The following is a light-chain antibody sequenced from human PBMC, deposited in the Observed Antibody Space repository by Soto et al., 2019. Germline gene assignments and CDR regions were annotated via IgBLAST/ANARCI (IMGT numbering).Light chain of an antibody. CDR1: SSDVGSYNL. Sequence: QSVLTQPASVSGSPGQSITISCTGTSSDVGSYNLVSWYQQHPGKAPKLMIYEVSKRPSGVSNRFSGSKSGNTACLTISGLQAEDEADYYCCSYAGSSTLGVFGGGTKLTVL. J-gene: IGLJ3*02. V-gene: IGLV2-23*02. CDR2: EVS. CDR3: CSYAGSSTLGV.